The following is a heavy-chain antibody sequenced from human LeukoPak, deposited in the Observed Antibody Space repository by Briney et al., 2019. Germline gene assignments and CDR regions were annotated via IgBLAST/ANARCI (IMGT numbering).Heavy chain of an antibody. CDR3: AKVITMIVVDYYGMDV. Sequence: GGSLRLSCAASGFTFSSYAMSWVRQAPGKGLEWVSAISGSGGSTYYADSVKGRFTISRDNSKNTLYLQMNSLRAEDTAVYYCAKVITMIVVDYYGMDVWGQGTTVTVSS. CDR1: GFTFSSYA. CDR2: ISGSGGST. V-gene: IGHV3-23*01. J-gene: IGHJ6*02. D-gene: IGHD3-22*01.